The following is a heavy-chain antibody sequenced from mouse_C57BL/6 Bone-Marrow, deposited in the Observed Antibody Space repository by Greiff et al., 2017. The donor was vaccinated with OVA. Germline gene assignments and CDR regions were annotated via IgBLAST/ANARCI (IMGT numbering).Heavy chain of an antibody. CDR1: GYTFTEYT. Sequence: QVQLQQSGAELVKPGASVKLSCKASGYTFTEYTIHWVKQRSGQGLEWIGWFYPGSGSIKYNEKFKDKATLTADKSSSTVYIELSRLTSEDSAVYFCARHEEEGYYGLPWLAYWGEGTLVTVSA. CDR2: FYPGSGSI. V-gene: IGHV1-62-2*01. CDR3: ARHEEEGYYGLPWLAY. D-gene: IGHD1-1*01. J-gene: IGHJ3*01.